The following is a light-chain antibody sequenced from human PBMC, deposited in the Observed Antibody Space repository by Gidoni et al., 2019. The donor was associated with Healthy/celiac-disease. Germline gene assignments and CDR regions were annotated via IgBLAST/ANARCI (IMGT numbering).Light chain of an antibody. Sequence: DMQMTKSPSSLSASVGDRVTITCRASQGISNYLAGYQQKPGKVPKLLIYAASTLQSGVPSRFSGMGSGTDFTLTIGSLQPEDVATYYCQKYNSAPLTFGRGTKVEIK. J-gene: IGKJ4*01. CDR1: QGISNY. CDR3: QKYNSAPLT. CDR2: AAS. V-gene: IGKV1-27*01.